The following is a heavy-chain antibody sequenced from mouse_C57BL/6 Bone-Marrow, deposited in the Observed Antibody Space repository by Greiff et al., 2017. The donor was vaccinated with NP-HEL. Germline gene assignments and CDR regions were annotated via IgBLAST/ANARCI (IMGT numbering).Heavy chain of an antibody. V-gene: IGHV2-2*01. J-gene: IGHJ1*03. Sequence: QVQLQQSGPGLVQPSQSLSITCTVSGFSLTSYGVYWVRQSPGKGLEWLGVIWSGGSTDYNAAFISRLSISKDNSKSQVFIKMNSLQADDTAIYYSARDVYYYWYFDVWGTGTTVTVSS. D-gene: IGHD1-1*01. CDR1: GFSLTSYG. CDR3: ARDVYYYWYFDV. CDR2: IWSGGST.